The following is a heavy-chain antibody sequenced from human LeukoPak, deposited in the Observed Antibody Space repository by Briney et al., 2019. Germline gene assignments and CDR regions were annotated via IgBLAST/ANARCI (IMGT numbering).Heavy chain of an antibody. CDR3: ARHRIADENYYYYGMDV. J-gene: IGHJ6*02. D-gene: IGHD6-13*01. CDR1: GYSFTSYW. Sequence: GESLQISCKGSGYSFTSYWIGWVRQMPGKGLEWMGIIYPGDSDTRYSPSFQGQVTISADKSISTAYLQWSSLKASDTAMYYCARHRIADENYYYYGMDVWGQGTTVTVSS. CDR2: IYPGDSDT. V-gene: IGHV5-51*01.